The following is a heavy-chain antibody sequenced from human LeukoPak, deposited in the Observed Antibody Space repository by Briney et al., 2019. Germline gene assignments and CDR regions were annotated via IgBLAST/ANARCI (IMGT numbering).Heavy chain of an antibody. CDR3: ATVSEGVVIRVVIAV. J-gene: IGHJ3*01. D-gene: IGHD3-3*01. V-gene: IGHV1-24*01. CDR2: FDPENGET. CDR1: GYTLTELS. Sequence: AASVKVSCKVSGYTLTELSMNWVRQAPGQGLEWMGGFDPENGETIYAQKFQGRVTMTEDTSTDTAYMELSSRRCEDTAVYYCATVSEGVVIRVVIAVGRQGSMVSVS.